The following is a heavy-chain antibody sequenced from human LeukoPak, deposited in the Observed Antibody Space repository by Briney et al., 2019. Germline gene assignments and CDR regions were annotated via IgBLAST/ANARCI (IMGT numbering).Heavy chain of an antibody. Sequence: GGPLRLSCEASGFSFTNTWMSWVRQAPGKGLEWVGRVKSKADDGTTDYAAPVQGRFTISRDDSKNTLSLQMNSLKTEDTAVYYCATEGGSGSYYGDDAFDMWGQGTMVTVSS. CDR1: GFSFTNTW. J-gene: IGHJ3*02. CDR3: ATEGGSGSYYGDDAFDM. V-gene: IGHV3-15*01. D-gene: IGHD3-10*01. CDR2: VKSKADDGTT.